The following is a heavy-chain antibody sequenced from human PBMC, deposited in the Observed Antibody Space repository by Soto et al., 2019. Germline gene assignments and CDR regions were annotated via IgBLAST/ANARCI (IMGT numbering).Heavy chain of an antibody. CDR1: GFTFSSYA. D-gene: IGHD6-19*01. CDR3: ARWGGGWQGVDF. J-gene: IGHJ4*02. V-gene: IGHV3-23*01. CDR2: VSSSGGST. Sequence: EVQLLESGGGLVQPGGSLRLSCAVSGFTFSSYAMTWVRQAPGRGLEWVSTVSSSGGSTYYADSVKGRFTISRDNSKNTFLLLMNSLRAEDTAVYYCARWGGGWQGVDFWGQGTLVTVSS.